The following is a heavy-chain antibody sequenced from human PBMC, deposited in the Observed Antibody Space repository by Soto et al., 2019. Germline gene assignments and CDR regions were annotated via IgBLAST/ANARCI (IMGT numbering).Heavy chain of an antibody. V-gene: IGHV3-23*01. CDR3: ARAASCSAGDCYHCGY. CDR1: GFAFSSYA. D-gene: IGHD2-15*01. J-gene: IGHJ4*02. CDR2: IGTSYGST. Sequence: GGSRRLSCAASGFAFSSYAMSWVRQDPGKGLEWVSAIGTSYGSTYYAASVKGRFTISRDNSKNTLFLQMDSPRAEDTAMYFCARAASCSAGDCYHCGYWGQGALVSVSS.